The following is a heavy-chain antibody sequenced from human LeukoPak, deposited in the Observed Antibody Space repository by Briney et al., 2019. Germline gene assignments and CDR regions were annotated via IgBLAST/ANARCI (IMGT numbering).Heavy chain of an antibody. CDR1: GGSISSSSYY. Sequence: KPSETLSLTCTVSGGSISSSSYYWAWIRQPPGKGLEWIGSIYYSGSTYYNPSLKSRVTISVDTSKNQFSLKLSSVTAADTAVYYCARRYRTNAFDIWGQGTMVTVSS. CDR2: IYYSGST. V-gene: IGHV4-39*01. CDR3: ARRYRTNAFDI. D-gene: IGHD5-12*01. J-gene: IGHJ3*02.